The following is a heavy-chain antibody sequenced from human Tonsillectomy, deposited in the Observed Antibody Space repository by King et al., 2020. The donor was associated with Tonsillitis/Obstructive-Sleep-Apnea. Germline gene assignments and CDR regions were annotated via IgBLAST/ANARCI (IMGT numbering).Heavy chain of an antibody. CDR3: ARRGIHDGFDI. J-gene: IGHJ3*02. CDR2: IYYIGSA. Sequence: QLQESGPGLVKPSETLSLTCTVSGGSLTDYYWNWIRQPPGKGLEWIGYIYYIGSANYNPSLKSPVTISIDTSKNHFSLKLSSVTAADTAVYYCARRGIHDGFDIWGQGTMVTVSS. V-gene: IGHV4-59*08. CDR1: GGSLTDYY. D-gene: IGHD6-13*01.